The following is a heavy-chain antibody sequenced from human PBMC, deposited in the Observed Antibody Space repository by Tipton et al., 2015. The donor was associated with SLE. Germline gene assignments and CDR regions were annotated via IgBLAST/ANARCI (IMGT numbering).Heavy chain of an antibody. CDR3: VRELVGGHFDY. CDR1: GYSFTSHY. V-gene: IGHV1-46*01. Sequence: QLVQSGAEVRKPGASVKVSCMPSGYSFTSHYIHWVRQAPGQGLEWMGVINPSDGRKTYAQKFQGRVTMTRDTSTSTVYMELSSPTSEDTAVYYCVRELVGGHFDYWGQGTLVTVSS. D-gene: IGHD3-16*01. CDR2: INPSDGRK. J-gene: IGHJ4*02.